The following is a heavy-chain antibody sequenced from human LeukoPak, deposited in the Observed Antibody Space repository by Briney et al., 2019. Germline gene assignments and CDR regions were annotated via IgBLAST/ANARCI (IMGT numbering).Heavy chain of an antibody. V-gene: IGHV3-7*01. CDR3: ARQKDSGYDFGGFDY. D-gene: IGHD5-12*01. Sequence: PGGSLRLSCAASGFTFSSYWMTWVRQAPGKGLEWVANIKQDGSEKYYVDSVKGRFTISRDNAKNSLYLQMNSLRAEDTAVYYCARQKDSGYDFGGFDYWGQGTLVTVSS. CDR2: IKQDGSEK. CDR1: GFTFSSYW. J-gene: IGHJ4*02.